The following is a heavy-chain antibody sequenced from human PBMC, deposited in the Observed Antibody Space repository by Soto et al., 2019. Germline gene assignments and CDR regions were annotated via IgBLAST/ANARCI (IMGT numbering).Heavy chain of an antibody. Sequence: TSETLSLTCTVSGGSISSGGYYWSWIRQHPGKGLEWIGYIYYSGSTYYNPSLKSRVTISVDTSKNQFSLKLSSVTAADTAVYYCARGGGFGPYYYYGMDVWGQGTTVTVSS. CDR2: IYYSGST. CDR3: ARGGGFGPYYYYGMDV. CDR1: GGSISSGGYY. V-gene: IGHV4-30-4*08. J-gene: IGHJ6*02. D-gene: IGHD3-10*01.